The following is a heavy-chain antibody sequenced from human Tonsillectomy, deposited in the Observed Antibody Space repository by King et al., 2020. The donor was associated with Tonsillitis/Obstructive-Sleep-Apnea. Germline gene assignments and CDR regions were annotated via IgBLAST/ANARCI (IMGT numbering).Heavy chain of an antibody. CDR3: AKEVNFWSGFPQPNWFDP. CDR1: GFTFSIYA. CDR2: ISDSGGRT. Sequence: VQLVESGGGLVQPGGSLRLSCAASGFTFSIYAMSWVRQAPGKGLEWVSGISDSGGRTDYADSVKGHFTISRDNPKKTLYLQMNSLRAEDTAVYYCAKEVNFWSGFPQPNWFDPWGQGTLVTVSS. V-gene: IGHV3-23*04. J-gene: IGHJ5*02. D-gene: IGHD3-3*01.